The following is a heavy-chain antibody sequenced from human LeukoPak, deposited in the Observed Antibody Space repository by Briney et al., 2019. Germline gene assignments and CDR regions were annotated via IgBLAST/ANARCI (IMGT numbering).Heavy chain of an antibody. CDR2: INPNSGGT. V-gene: IGHV1-2*02. D-gene: IGHD2-15*01. CDR1: GYTFTGSY. CDR3: ARETGYCSGGRCYFIY. J-gene: IGHJ4*02. Sequence: ASVKVSRKASGYTFTGSYIHWVRQAPGQGLEWMGWINPNSGGTSSAQKFQGRVTMTRDTSVSTAYMELSRLRSDDTALYYCARETGYCSGGRCYFIYWGQGTLVTVSS.